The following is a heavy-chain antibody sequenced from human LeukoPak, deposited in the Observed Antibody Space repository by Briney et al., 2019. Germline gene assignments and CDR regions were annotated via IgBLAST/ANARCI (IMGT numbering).Heavy chain of an antibody. Sequence: SETLSLTCAVSGGSISSGGYYWSWIRQHPGKGLEWIGYIYYSGSTYYNPSLKSRVTISVDTSKNQFSLKLSSVTAADTAVYYCARGSNEGYFDYWGQGTLVTVSS. V-gene: IGHV4-31*11. CDR1: GGSISSGGYY. CDR3: ARGSNEGYFDY. CDR2: IYYSGST. J-gene: IGHJ4*02.